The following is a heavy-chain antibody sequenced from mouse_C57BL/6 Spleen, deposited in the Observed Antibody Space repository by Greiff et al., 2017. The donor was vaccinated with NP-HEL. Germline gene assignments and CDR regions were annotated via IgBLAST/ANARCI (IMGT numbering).Heavy chain of an antibody. J-gene: IGHJ4*01. CDR3: ATHYYGSSPYAMDY. D-gene: IGHD1-1*01. CDR2: IWGVGST. V-gene: IGHV2-6*01. Sequence: VKLEESGPGLVAPSQSLSITCTVSGFSLTSYGVDWVRQSPGKGLEWLGVIWGVGSTNYNSALKSRLSISKDNSKSQVFLKMNSLQTDDTAMYYCATHYYGSSPYAMDYWGQGTSVTVSS. CDR1: GFSLTSYG.